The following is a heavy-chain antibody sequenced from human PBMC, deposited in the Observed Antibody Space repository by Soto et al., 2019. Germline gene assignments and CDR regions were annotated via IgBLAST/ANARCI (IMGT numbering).Heavy chain of an antibody. CDR3: AKNGQPPYYYYGMDV. CDR2: ISGYNGDT. CDR1: GYTFSRYG. D-gene: IGHD2-8*01. J-gene: IGHJ6*01. V-gene: IGHV1-18*01. Sequence: QGQLVQSGPEVKKPGASVKVSCKASGYTFSRYGISWVRQAPGQGLEWMGWISGYNGDTIYAQKVQGRVIMTIDTSTYTAYMELRSLTSDDTAIYYCAKNGQPPYYYYGMDVW.